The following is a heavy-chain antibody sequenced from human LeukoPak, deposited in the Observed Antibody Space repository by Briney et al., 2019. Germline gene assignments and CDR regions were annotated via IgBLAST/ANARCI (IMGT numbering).Heavy chain of an antibody. D-gene: IGHD6-13*01. CDR1: GFTFSSYA. CDR2: ISSSGSTI. CDR3: ARGFIAAAGTLAY. Sequence: GGSLRLSCAASGFTFSSYAMSWVRQAPGKGLEWVSYISSSGSTIYYADSVKGRFTISRDNAKNSLYLQMNSLRAEDTAVYYCARGFIAAAGTLAYWGQGTLVTDSS. V-gene: IGHV3-48*03. J-gene: IGHJ4*02.